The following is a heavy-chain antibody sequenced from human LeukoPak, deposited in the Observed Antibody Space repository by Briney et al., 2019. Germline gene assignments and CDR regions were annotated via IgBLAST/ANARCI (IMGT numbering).Heavy chain of an antibody. V-gene: IGHV1-3*01. CDR3: ARDRRTSQSPLFWNY. CDR2: FNAGNGNT. CDR1: GYTFTSYA. D-gene: IGHD3-3*01. Sequence: ASVKVSCKASGYTFTSYAMHWVRQAPGQRLECMGWFNAGNGNTKYSQKFQDRVTITRDTSASTAYMELSSLRSEDTAVYYCARDRRTSQSPLFWNYWGQGTLVTVSS. J-gene: IGHJ4*02.